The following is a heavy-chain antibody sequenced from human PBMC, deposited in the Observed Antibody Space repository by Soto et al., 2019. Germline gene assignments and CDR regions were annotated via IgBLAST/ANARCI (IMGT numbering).Heavy chain of an antibody. J-gene: IGHJ4*02. Sequence: SETLSLTCTVSGGSISSYYWSWIRQPPGKGLEWIGYIYYSGSTNYNPSLKSRVTISVDTSKNQFSLKLSSVTAADTAVYYCARGGIAAPVGYFDYWGQGTLVTVSS. CDR1: GGSISSYY. V-gene: IGHV4-59*01. CDR2: IYYSGST. D-gene: IGHD6-13*01. CDR3: ARGGIAAPVGYFDY.